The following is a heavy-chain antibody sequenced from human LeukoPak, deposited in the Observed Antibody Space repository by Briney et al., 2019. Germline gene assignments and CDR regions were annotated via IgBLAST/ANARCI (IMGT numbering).Heavy chain of an antibody. V-gene: IGHV4-59*01. CDR2: IYYSGST. Sequence: SETLSLTCAVYGGSFSGYYWSWIRQPPGKGLEWIGYIYYSGSTNYNPSLKSRVTISVDTSKNQFSLKLSSVTAADTAVYYCARGYYYDSTDYWGQGTLVTVSS. CDR1: GGSFSGYY. J-gene: IGHJ4*02. CDR3: ARGYYYDSTDY. D-gene: IGHD3-22*01.